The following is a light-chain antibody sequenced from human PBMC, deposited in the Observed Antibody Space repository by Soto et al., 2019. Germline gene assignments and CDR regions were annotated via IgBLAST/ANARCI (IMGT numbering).Light chain of an antibody. CDR2: DAS. Sequence: EIVLTQSAAILSLSPGERATLSYRASQSIINSLAWYQQKPGQTPRLLIHDASNRATGIPARFSGSGSGTDFTLTISNLEPEDFAVYYCQQRSNWPWTFGQGTKVEIK. J-gene: IGKJ1*01. CDR3: QQRSNWPWT. V-gene: IGKV3-11*01. CDR1: QSIINS.